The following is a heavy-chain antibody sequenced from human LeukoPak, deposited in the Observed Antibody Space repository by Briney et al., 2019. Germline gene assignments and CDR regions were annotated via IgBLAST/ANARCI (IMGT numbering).Heavy chain of an antibody. CDR1: GYTFTGYY. V-gene: IGHV1-2*02. J-gene: IGHJ4*02. CDR2: INPNCGGA. D-gene: IGHD3-3*01. Sequence: GASVKVSCKASGYTFTGYYMHWVRQAPGQGLGWMGWINPNCGGANYAQKFQGRVTMTRDTSISTAYMELSRLRSDDTAVYYCARAGKRSTYYDFWSGSPTPPDYWGQGTLVTVSS. CDR3: ARAGKRSTYYDFWSGSPTPPDY.